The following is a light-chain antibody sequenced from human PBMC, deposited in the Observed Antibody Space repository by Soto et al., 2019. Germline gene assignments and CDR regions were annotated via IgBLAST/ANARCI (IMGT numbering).Light chain of an antibody. CDR1: QGVGST. CDR3: QHYKTWPRA. Sequence: EIVMTQSPATLTVSPGERVTLSCRASQGVGSTLAWYRQQPGQAPRLLIYDAYIRATGVPARFSGSGSGTEFTLTISSLQSEDSAVYYCQHYKTWPRAFGGGTKVDIK. CDR2: DAY. V-gene: IGKV3-15*01. J-gene: IGKJ4*01.